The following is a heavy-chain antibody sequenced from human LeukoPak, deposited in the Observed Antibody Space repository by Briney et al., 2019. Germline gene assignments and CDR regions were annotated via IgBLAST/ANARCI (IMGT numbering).Heavy chain of an antibody. V-gene: IGHV4-39*07. CDR3: VRDIGLGGKGFDP. CDR1: GGSISSSSYY. J-gene: IGHJ5*02. D-gene: IGHD3-16*01. Sequence: PSETLSLTCTVSGGSISSSSYYWGWIRQPPGKGLEWIGSIYYSGSTYYNPSLKSRVTISVDTSKNQFSLKLSSVTAADTAFYYCVRDIGLGGKGFDPWGQGTLVAVSS. CDR2: IYYSGST.